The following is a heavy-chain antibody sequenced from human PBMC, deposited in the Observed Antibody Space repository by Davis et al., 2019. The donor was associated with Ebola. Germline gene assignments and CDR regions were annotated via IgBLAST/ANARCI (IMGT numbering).Heavy chain of an antibody. CDR3: ARDSSPYSSSWYGLDWYFDL. CDR2: ISSSSSYI. J-gene: IGHJ2*01. Sequence: PGGSLRLSCAASGFTFGGYSMNWVRQAPGKGLEWVSSISSSSSYIYYADSVKGRFTISRDNAKNSLYLQMNSLRAEDTAVYYCARDSSPYSSSWYGLDWYFDLWGRGTLVTVSS. D-gene: IGHD6-13*01. V-gene: IGHV3-21*01. CDR1: GFTFGGYS.